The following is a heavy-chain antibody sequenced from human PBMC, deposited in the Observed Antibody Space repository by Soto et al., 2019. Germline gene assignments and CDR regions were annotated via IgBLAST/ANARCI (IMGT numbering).Heavy chain of an antibody. CDR3: ARDGVLMVYDKNPPDC. D-gene: IGHD2-8*01. V-gene: IGHV3-33*01. J-gene: IGHJ4*02. CDR1: GFTFSSYG. Sequence: GGSLRLSCAASGFTFSSYGMHWVRQAPGKGLEWVAVIWYDGSNKYYADSVKGRFTISRDNSKNTLYLQMNSLRAEDTAVYYCARDGVLMVYDKNPPDCWGQGTLVTVSS. CDR2: IWYDGSNK.